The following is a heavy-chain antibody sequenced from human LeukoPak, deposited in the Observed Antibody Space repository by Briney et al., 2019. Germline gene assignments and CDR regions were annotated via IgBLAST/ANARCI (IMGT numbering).Heavy chain of an antibody. CDR3: ARDRGLYSGYDLSYFDY. CDR2: TWYDGSNK. V-gene: IGHV3-33*01. J-gene: IGHJ4*02. CDR1: GFTFCNYG. Sequence: GGSLRLSCAASGFTFCNYGMHWVRQAPGRGLEWVAVTWYDGSNKYYADSVKGRFTISRDNSKNTLYLQMNSLRAEDTAVYYCARDRGLYSGYDLSYFDYWGQGTLVTVSS. D-gene: IGHD5-12*01.